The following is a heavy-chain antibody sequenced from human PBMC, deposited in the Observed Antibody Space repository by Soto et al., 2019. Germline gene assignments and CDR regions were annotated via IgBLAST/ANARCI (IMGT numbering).Heavy chain of an antibody. Sequence: QVQLEQSGAEVKKPGSSVKVSCKASGGTFSSYAISWVRQAPEQGLEWMGGIIPIFGTANYAQKFQGRVTITADESTSTAYMELSSLRSEDTAVYYCARDDSSGYYNYFDYWGQGTLVTVSS. V-gene: IGHV1-69*12. J-gene: IGHJ4*02. CDR1: GGTFSSYA. CDR2: IIPIFGTA. CDR3: ARDDSSGYYNYFDY. D-gene: IGHD3-22*01.